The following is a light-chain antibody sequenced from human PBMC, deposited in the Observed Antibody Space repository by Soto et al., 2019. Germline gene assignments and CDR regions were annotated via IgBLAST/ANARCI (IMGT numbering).Light chain of an antibody. CDR1: QSVRSN. V-gene: IGKV3-15*01. CDR3: QQYNNWPFT. CDR2: GAS. Sequence: EIVMTQSPATLSVSLGERATISCRASQSVRSNLAWYQQKPGQAPRLLIYGASTRATGLPARFSGSGSGTEFTLTISSLQSGDFAVYYCQQYNNWPFTFGPGTKVDIK. J-gene: IGKJ3*01.